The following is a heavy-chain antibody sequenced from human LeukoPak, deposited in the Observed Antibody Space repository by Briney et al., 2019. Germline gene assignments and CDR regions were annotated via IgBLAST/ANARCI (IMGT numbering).Heavy chain of an antibody. Sequence: GGSLRLSCAASRFTFSNYVVHWVRQAPGKGLEWVPSIRYDGSNKYYADSVKGRFTISRDNSKNTLYLQMNSLRAEDTAVYYCAKKTIVGATVDAFDIWGQGTMVTVSS. J-gene: IGHJ3*02. CDR3: AKKTIVGATVDAFDI. V-gene: IGHV3-30*02. D-gene: IGHD1-26*01. CDR1: RFTFSNYV. CDR2: IRYDGSNK.